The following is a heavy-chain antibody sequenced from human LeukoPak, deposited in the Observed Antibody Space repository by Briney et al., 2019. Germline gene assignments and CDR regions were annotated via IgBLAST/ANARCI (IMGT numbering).Heavy chain of an antibody. CDR1: GLTFSSYG. D-gene: IGHD3-22*01. CDR3: ARDRETMIVEGDFQH. Sequence: PGGSLRLSCAASGLTFSSYGMHWVRQAPGKGLEWVAVIWYDGSNKYYADSVKGRFTISRDNSKNTLYLQMNSLRAEDTAVYYCARDRETMIVEGDFQHWGQGTLVTVSS. J-gene: IGHJ1*01. CDR2: IWYDGSNK. V-gene: IGHV3-33*01.